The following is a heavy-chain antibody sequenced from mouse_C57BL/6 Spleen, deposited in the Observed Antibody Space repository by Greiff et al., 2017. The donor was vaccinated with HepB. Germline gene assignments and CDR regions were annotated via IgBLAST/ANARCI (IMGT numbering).Heavy chain of an antibody. CDR3: TRVYCDYGDVPFAY. V-gene: IGHV1-15*01. D-gene: IGHD2-4*01. Sequence: VQLQQSGAELVRPGASVTLSCKASGYTFTDYEMHWVKQTPVHGLEWIGAIDPETGGTAYNQKFKGKAILTADKSSSTAYMELRSLTSEDSAVYYCTRVYCDYGDVPFAYWGQGTLVTVSA. CDR2: IDPETGGT. J-gene: IGHJ3*01. CDR1: GYTFTDYE.